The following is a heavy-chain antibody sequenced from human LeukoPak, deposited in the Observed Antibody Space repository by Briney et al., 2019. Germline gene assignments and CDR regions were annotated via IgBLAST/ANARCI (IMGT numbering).Heavy chain of an antibody. CDR2: INHSGST. J-gene: IGHJ3*02. Sequence: PSETLSLTCAVYGGSFSGYYWSWIRQPPGKGLEWIGEINHSGSTNYNPSLKSRVTISVDTSKNQFSLKLSFVTAADTAVYYCARGRSITMIAPPVGDAFDIWGQGTMVTVSS. D-gene: IGHD3-22*01. CDR3: ARGRSITMIAPPVGDAFDI. CDR1: GGSFSGYY. V-gene: IGHV4-34*01.